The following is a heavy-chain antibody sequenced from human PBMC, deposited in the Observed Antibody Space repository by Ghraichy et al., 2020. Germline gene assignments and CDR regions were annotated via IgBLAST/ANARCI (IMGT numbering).Heavy chain of an antibody. CDR1: GGSISSSNW. CDR2: IYHSGST. J-gene: IGHJ3*02. Sequence: SETLSLTCAVSGGSISSSNWWSWVRQPPGKGLEWIGKIYHSGSTNYNPSLKSRVTISVDKSKNQFSLKLSSVTAADTAVYYCARASYIVVVVAASPGENAFDIWGQGTMVTVSS. CDR3: ARASYIVVVVAASPGENAFDI. V-gene: IGHV4-4*02. D-gene: IGHD2-15*01.